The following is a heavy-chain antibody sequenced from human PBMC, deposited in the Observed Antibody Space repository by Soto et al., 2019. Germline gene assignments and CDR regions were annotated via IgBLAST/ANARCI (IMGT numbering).Heavy chain of an antibody. CDR1: GFTFSSHW. CDR2: IKQDGSEK. CDR3: ARVSSGWWFDY. D-gene: IGHD6-19*01. V-gene: IGHV3-7*01. J-gene: IGHJ4*02. Sequence: EVQLVESGGGLVQPGGSLRLSCAASGFTFSSHWMSWVRQAPGKGLEWVANIKQDGSEKYYVDSVKGRFTISRDNAKNSLNLKMNSLRAEDTAVYYCARVSSGWWFDYWGQGTLVTVSS.